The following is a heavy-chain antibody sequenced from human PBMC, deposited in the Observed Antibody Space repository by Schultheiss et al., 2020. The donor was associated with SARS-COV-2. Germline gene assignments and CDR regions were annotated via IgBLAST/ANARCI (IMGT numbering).Heavy chain of an antibody. V-gene: IGHV4-59*01. J-gene: IGHJ5*02. CDR3: ARRGQLPTEVGNWFDP. CDR2: IYYSGST. CDR1: GGSISSYY. Sequence: SETLSLTCTVSGGSISSYYWSWIRQPPGKGLEWIGYIYYSGSTNYNPSLKSRVTISVDTSKNQFSLKLSSVTAADTAVYYCARRGQLPTEVGNWFDPWGQGTLVTVSS. D-gene: IGHD2-2*01.